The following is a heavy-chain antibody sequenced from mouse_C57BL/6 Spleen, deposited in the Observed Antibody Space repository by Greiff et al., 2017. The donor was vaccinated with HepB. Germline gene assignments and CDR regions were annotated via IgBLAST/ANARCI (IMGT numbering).Heavy chain of an antibody. J-gene: IGHJ4*01. CDR3: ARGHYGNYYAMDY. D-gene: IGHD2-1*01. CDR2: ISSGSSTI. CDR1: GFTFSDYG. Sequence: EVQLQQSGGGLVKPGGSLKLSCAASGFTFSDYGMHWVRQAPEKGLEWVAYISSGSSTIYYADTVKGRFTISRDNAKNTLFLQMTSLRSEDTAMYYCARGHYGNYYAMDYWGQGTSVTVSS. V-gene: IGHV5-17*01.